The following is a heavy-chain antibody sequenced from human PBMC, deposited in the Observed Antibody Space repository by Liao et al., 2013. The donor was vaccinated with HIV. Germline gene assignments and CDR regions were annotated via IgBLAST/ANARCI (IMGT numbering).Heavy chain of an antibody. D-gene: IGHD3-3*01. CDR3: ARDSTHYDFWSGYYWFDP. CDR1: GGSISSSSYY. Sequence: QVQLQESGSGLVKPSETLSLTCTVSGGSISSSSYYWGWIRQPPGKGLEWIGSIYYSGSTYYNPSLKSRVTISVDTSKNQFSLKLISVTAADTAVYYCARDSTHYDFWSGYYWFDPWGQGTLVTVSS. J-gene: IGHJ5*02. CDR2: IYYSGST. V-gene: IGHV4-39*07.